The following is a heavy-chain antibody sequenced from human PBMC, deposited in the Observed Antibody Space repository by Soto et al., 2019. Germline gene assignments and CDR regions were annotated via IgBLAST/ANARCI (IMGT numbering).Heavy chain of an antibody. Sequence: GVSVKVSCKAFGYTFTSYGINWVRQAPGQGLEWMGWISAHNGNTNYAQKLQGRVTMTTDISTSTAYMELRSLRSDDTAVYYCARDGRGQWLAKGTGYYYYGMDVWGQGTTVTVSS. D-gene: IGHD6-19*01. CDR2: ISAHNGNT. CDR1: GYTFTSYG. J-gene: IGHJ6*02. V-gene: IGHV1-18*01. CDR3: ARDGRGQWLAKGTGYYYYGMDV.